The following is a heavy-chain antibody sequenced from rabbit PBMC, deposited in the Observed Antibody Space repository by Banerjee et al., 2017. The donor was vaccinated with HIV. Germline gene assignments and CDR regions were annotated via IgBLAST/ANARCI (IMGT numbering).Heavy chain of an antibody. CDR2: IYAGSGST. D-gene: IGHD7-1*01. V-gene: IGHV1S45*01. Sequence: EESGGDLVKPEGSLTLTCTASGFSFSSSYWIWWVRQAPGKGLEWIACIYAGSGSTWYATWAKGRFTISKTSSTTVTLQMTSLTAADTATYFCARAVTGGPFNLWGPGTL. CDR1: GFSFSSSYW. J-gene: IGHJ4*01. CDR3: ARAVTGGPFNL.